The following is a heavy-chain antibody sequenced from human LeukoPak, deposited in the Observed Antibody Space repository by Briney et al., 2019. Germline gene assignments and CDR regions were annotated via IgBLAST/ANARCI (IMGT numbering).Heavy chain of an antibody. CDR3: ARGTGWFDP. J-gene: IGHJ5*02. CDR2: IYYTGSA. Sequence: SETLSLTCAVSGGSVSSASYYWNWIRQPPGKGLEWIGYIYYTGSANYNPSLKSRVTISADTSKNQFSLRLSSVTAADTAVYYCARGTGWFDPWGQGTLVTVSS. CDR1: GGSVSSASYY. D-gene: IGHD1-1*01. V-gene: IGHV4-61*01.